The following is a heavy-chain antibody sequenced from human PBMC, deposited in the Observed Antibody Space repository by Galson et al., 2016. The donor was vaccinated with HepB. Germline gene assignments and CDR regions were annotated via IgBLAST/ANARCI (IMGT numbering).Heavy chain of an antibody. J-gene: IGHJ4*02. D-gene: IGHD6-19*01. V-gene: IGHV3-23*01. CDR3: AREDPNIAVAALDY. CDR2: ISSSGGST. CDR1: GFTFSSYT. Sequence: SLRLSCAASGFTFSSYTMTWVRQAPGKGLEWVSTISSSGGSTYYADSVKGRFTISRDNSKNTLYLQLNSLGAEDTAVYYCAREDPNIAVAALDYWGQGTLVTVSS.